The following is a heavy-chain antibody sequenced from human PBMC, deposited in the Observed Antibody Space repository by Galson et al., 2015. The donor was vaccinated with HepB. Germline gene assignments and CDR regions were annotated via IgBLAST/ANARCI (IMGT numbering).Heavy chain of an antibody. CDR3: AKRPTYGSGSYSKYYFDF. CDR1: GFTFSNYA. CDR2: ISGSGGTT. V-gene: IGHV3-23*01. D-gene: IGHD3-10*01. J-gene: IGHJ4*02. Sequence: SLRLSCAASGFTFSNYAMSWVRQIPGKGLEWVSAISGSGGTTYYAPYVKGRVTITRDNSKNILYLQMDSLRVEDTAVYHCAKRPTYGSGSYSKYYFDFWGRGSLVTVSS.